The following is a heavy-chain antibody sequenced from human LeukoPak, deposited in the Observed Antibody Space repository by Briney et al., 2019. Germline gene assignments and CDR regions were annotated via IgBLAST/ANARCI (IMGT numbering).Heavy chain of an antibody. J-gene: IGHJ4*02. Sequence: SETLSLTCAVYGGSFSGYYWSWIRQPPGKGLEWIGEINHSGSTNYNPSLKSRVTISVDTSKNQFSLKLSSVTAADTAVYYCASLTPSYYDSSGYYNQPFDYWGQGTLVTVSS. CDR3: ASLTPSYYDSSGYYNQPFDY. CDR1: GGSFSGYY. V-gene: IGHV4-34*01. D-gene: IGHD3-22*01. CDR2: INHSGST.